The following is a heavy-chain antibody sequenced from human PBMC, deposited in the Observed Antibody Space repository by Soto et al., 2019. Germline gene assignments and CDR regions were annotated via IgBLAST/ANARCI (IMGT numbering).Heavy chain of an antibody. V-gene: IGHV4-39*01. J-gene: IGHJ1*01. D-gene: IGHD6-13*01. CDR1: GGSITSSSYY. CDR2: IYYSGST. CDR3: ASQVWYSSIEYFHE. Sequence: SETLSLTCTVSGGSITSSSYYWGWIRQPPGKGLEWIGSIYYSGSTYYNPSLESRVTISVDTSKNQFSLKLSSVTAADTAVYYCASQVWYSSIEYFHEWGQGTLVTVSS.